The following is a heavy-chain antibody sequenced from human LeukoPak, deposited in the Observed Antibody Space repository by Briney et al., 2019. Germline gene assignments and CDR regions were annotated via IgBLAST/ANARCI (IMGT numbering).Heavy chain of an antibody. CDR2: IKAGNGGT. D-gene: IGHD2-21*01. V-gene: IGHV1-3*01. CDR3: ARDDCGDTCYPGGY. J-gene: IGHJ4*02. Sequence: ASVKVSCKASGYIFTKYVVHWVRQAPGQRPEWMGWIKAGNGGTKYSQNFQDRLTITRDTPASTVYMELSSLTSEDTALYYCARDDCGDTCYPGGYWGQGTLVTVSS. CDR1: GYIFTKYV.